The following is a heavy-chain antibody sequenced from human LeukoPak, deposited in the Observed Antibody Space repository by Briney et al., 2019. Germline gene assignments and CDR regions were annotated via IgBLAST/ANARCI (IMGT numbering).Heavy chain of an antibody. J-gene: IGHJ3*02. CDR3: ARTGYSTSWRNQNGYDI. Sequence: SETLSLTCTVSGGSISSSNNYWGWIRPDPGKGPEWFVNINYRGTTYYSATLKSRVTISVDTSKNQFSQKLSSVTAADTTVYYCARTGYSTSWRNQNGYDIWGQGTMVTVSS. CDR1: GGSISSSNNY. V-gene: IGHV4-39*01. CDR2: INYRGTT. D-gene: IGHD2-2*01.